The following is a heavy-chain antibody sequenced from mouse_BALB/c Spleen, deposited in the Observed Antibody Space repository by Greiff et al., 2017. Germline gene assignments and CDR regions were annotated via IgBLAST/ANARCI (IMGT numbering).Heavy chain of an antibody. D-gene: IGHD1-1*01. CDR3: ARHYYGSSYYAMDY. CDR2: INSNGGST. J-gene: IGHJ4*01. CDR1: GFTFSSYY. V-gene: IGHV5-6-2*01. Sequence: EVHLVESGGGLVKLGGSLKLSCAASGFTFSSYYMSWVRQTPEKRLELVAAINSNGGSTYYPDTVKGRFTISRDNAKNTLYLQMSSLKSEDTALYYCARHYYGSSYYAMDYWGQGTSVTVSS.